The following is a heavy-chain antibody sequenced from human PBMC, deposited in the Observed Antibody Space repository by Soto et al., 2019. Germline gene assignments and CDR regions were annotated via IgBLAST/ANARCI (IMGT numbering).Heavy chain of an antibody. CDR2: IYYSGST. V-gene: IGHV4-31*03. CDR1: GGSISSGGYY. Sequence: PSETLSLTCTVSGGSISSGGYYWSWIRQHPGKGLEWIGYIYYSGSTYYNPSLKSRVTISVDTSKNQFSLKLSSVTAADTAVYYCARQLFSRDSSHHFDYWGQGTLVTVSS. J-gene: IGHJ4*02. CDR3: ARQLFSRDSSHHFDY. D-gene: IGHD6-13*01.